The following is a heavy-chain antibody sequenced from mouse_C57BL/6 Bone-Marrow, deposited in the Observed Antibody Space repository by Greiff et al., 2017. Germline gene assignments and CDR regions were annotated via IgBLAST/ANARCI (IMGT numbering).Heavy chain of an antibody. CDR3: VRHDSYSNSAWFAY. V-gene: IGHV10-1*01. Sequence: EVKVVESGGGLVQPKGSLKLSCAASGFSFNTYAMNWVRQAPGKGLEWVARIRSKSNNYATYYADSVKDRFTISRDDSESMLYLQMNNLKTEDTAMYYCVRHDSYSNSAWFAYWGQGTLVTVSA. D-gene: IGHD2-5*01. CDR2: IRSKSNNYAT. CDR1: GFSFNTYA. J-gene: IGHJ3*01.